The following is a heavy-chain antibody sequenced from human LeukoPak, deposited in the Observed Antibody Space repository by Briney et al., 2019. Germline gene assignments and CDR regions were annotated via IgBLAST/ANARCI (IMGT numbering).Heavy chain of an antibody. Sequence: GGSLRLSCAASGFTFSGSAMHWVSQASGKGLEWVGRIRSKANSYATAYAASVKGRFTISRDDSKNTAYLQMNSLKTEDTVVYYCTRTLQRGYYYYTDVWGKGTTVTVSS. CDR1: GFTFSGSA. V-gene: IGHV3-73*01. D-gene: IGHD5-18*01. CDR2: IRSKANSYAT. J-gene: IGHJ6*03. CDR3: TRTLQRGYYYYTDV.